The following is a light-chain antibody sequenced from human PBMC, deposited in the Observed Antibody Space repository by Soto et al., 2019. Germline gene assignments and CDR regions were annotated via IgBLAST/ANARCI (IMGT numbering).Light chain of an antibody. CDR1: QSISSN. V-gene: IGKV3-15*01. J-gene: IGKJ1*01. Sequence: EIVISHSPTTLSVSPGERATLSCRTSQSISSNLAWYQQRPGQAPRLLIFGASTRATGIPARFSGSGSGTEFSLTISSLQPDDFGSYYCQHMRPFGQGTKVDI. CDR3: QHMRP. CDR2: GAS.